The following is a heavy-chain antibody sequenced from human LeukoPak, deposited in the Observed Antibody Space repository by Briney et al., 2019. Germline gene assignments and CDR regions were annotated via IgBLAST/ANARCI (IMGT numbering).Heavy chain of an antibody. Sequence: EASVKVSCKASGYTFTDSYIHWVRQAPGQGLEWMGRIIPILGIANYAQKFQGRVTITADKSTSTAYMELSSLRSEDTAVYYCASLYSGYDGDAFDIWGQGTMVTVSS. V-gene: IGHV1-69*02. D-gene: IGHD5-12*01. CDR2: IIPILGIA. CDR1: GYTFTDSY. J-gene: IGHJ3*02. CDR3: ASLYSGYDGDAFDI.